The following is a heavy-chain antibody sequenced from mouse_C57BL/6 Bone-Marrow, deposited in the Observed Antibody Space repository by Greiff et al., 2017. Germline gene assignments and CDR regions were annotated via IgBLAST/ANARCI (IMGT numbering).Heavy chain of an antibody. CDR2: IDPETGGT. Sequence: QVQLQQSGAELVRPGASVTLSCKASGYTFTDYEMHWVKQTPVHGLEWIGAIDPETGGTAYNQKFKGKAILTADKSSSTAYMELRSLTSEDSAVYYCTRSTSGVSTGVGYWGQGTSVTVSA. CDR1: GYTFTDYE. CDR3: TRSTSGVSTGVGY. V-gene: IGHV1-15*01. J-gene: IGHJ4*01. D-gene: IGHD1-1*02.